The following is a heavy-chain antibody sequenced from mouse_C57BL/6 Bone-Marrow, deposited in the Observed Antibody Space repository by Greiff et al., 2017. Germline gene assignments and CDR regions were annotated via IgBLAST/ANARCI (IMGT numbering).Heavy chain of an antibody. D-gene: IGHD1-1*02. V-gene: IGHV14-4*01. CDR1: GFNIKDDY. Sequence: VQLQQSGAELVRPGASVKLSCTASGFNIKDDYMHWVKQRPEQGLEWIGWIDPENGDTEYASKFQGKATITADTSSNTAYLQLSSLTSEDTAVYCCTYVPAGVSYGYWGQGTTLTVSA. CDR3: TYVPAGVSYGY. J-gene: IGHJ2*01. CDR2: IDPENGDT.